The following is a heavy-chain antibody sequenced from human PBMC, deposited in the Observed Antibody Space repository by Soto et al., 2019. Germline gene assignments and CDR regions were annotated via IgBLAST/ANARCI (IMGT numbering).Heavy chain of an antibody. D-gene: IGHD2-15*01. CDR2: IDPSDSYT. Sequence: PGESLKISCNGSGYIFTSYWISWVRQMPGKGLEWMGRIDPSDSYTNYSPSFQGHVTISADKSISTAYLQWSSLKASDTAMYYCAREGTPPPNWFDPWGQGTLVTVSS. V-gene: IGHV5-10-1*01. CDR3: AREGTPPPNWFDP. J-gene: IGHJ5*02. CDR1: GYIFTSYW.